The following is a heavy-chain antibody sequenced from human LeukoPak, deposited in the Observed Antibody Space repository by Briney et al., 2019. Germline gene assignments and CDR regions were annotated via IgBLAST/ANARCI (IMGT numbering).Heavy chain of an antibody. J-gene: IGHJ6*03. V-gene: IGHV3-48*01. D-gene: IGHD3-3*01. CDR3: ARDRDETYYDFWSGYFPQTYYYYYMDV. Sequence: PGGSLRLSCAASEFTFSSYSMNWVRQAPGKGLEWVSYISSSSSTIYYADSVKGRFTISRDNAKNSLYLQMNGLRAEDTAVYYCARDRDETYYDFWSGYFPQTYYYYYMDVWGKGTTVTVSS. CDR1: EFTFSSYS. CDR2: ISSSSSTI.